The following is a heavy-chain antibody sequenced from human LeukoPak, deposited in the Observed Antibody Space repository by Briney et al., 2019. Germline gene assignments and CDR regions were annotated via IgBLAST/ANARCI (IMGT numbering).Heavy chain of an antibody. CDR3: ARGRNYYGSGSYPRRKYYYGMDV. CDR1: GGSFSGYY. D-gene: IGHD3-10*01. CDR2: INHSGST. J-gene: IGHJ6*02. V-gene: IGHV4-34*01. Sequence: SETLSLTCAVYGGSFSGYYWSWIRQPPVKGLEWIGEINHSGSTNYNPSLKSRVTISVDTSKNQFSLKLSSVTAADTAVYYCARGRNYYGSGSYPRRKYYYGMDVWGQGTTVTVSS.